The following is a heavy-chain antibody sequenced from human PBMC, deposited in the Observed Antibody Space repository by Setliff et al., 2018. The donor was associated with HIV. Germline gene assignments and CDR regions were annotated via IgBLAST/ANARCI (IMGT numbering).Heavy chain of an antibody. CDR2: IYPDDSNI. CDR3: ARRDGRSMNAFEI. Sequence: GESLKISCKALDYTFTTYWIGWVRQMPGEDLEWMGIIYPDDSNIKYNPSFQNQVTISADKSISTAYLQVNNLKASDTATYYCARRDGRSMNAFEIWGPGTMVTVSS. V-gene: IGHV5-51*01. D-gene: IGHD6-13*01. CDR1: DYTFTTYW. J-gene: IGHJ3*02.